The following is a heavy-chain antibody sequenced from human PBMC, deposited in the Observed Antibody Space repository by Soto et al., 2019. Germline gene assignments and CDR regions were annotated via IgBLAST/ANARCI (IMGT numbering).Heavy chain of an antibody. V-gene: IGHV4-34*01. CDR1: GGSFSGYY. J-gene: IGHJ4*02. CDR2: INHSGST. CDR3: ARGGTHYYGSPNRSHFDY. D-gene: IGHD3-10*01. Sequence: SETLSLTCAVYGGSFSGYYWSWIHQPPGRGLEWIGEINHSGSTNYNPSLKSRVTISVDTSKNQFSLKLSSVTAADTAVYYCARGGTHYYGSPNRSHFDYWGQGTLVTVS.